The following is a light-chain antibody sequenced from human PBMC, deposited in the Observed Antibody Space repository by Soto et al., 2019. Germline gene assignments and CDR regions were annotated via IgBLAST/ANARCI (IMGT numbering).Light chain of an antibody. J-gene: IGKJ1*01. Sequence: DIQMTQSPSTLSASVGDRVTITCRASQSISSWLAWYQQKPGKAPKLLIYDASSLESGVTSRFSGSGSGTEFTLTISSLQPDDFATYFCQPYNSYSRGFDQGTKVEIK. CDR2: DAS. V-gene: IGKV1-5*01. CDR3: QPYNSYSRG. CDR1: QSISSW.